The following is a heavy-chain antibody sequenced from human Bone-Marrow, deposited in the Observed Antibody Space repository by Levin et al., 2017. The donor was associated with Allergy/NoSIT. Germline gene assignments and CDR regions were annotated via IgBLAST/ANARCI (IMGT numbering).Heavy chain of an antibody. CDR2: ISSSGSTI. J-gene: IGHJ6*03. CDR1: GFTFSSYE. Sequence: GGSLRLSCAASGFTFSSYEMNWVRQAPGKGLEWVSYISSSGSTIYYADSVKGRFTISRDNAKNSLYLQMNSLRAEDTAVYYCARDGRKGVFDYYYMDVWGKGTTVTVSS. CDR3: ARDGRKGVFDYYYMDV. V-gene: IGHV3-48*03. D-gene: IGHD1-26*01.